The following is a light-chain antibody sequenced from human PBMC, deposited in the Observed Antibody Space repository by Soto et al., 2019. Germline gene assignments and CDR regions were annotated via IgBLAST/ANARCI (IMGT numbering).Light chain of an antibody. CDR1: SSDVGGYNY. Sequence: QSALTQPASVSGSPGQSITISCTGTSSDVGGYNYVSWYQQHPGKAPKVIIYEVSNRPSGVSNRFSGSKSGNTASLTISGLHPGDGAYYYSSSYTSTSTYVFGTGTKLTVL. CDR3: SSYTSTSTYV. J-gene: IGLJ1*01. V-gene: IGLV2-14*01. CDR2: EVS.